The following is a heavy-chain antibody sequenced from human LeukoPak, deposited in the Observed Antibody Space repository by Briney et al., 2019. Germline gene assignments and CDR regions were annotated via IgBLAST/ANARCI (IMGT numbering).Heavy chain of an antibody. V-gene: IGHV1-8*03. CDR1: GYTFTSYD. CDR2: MNPNSGNT. Sequence: ASVKVSCKASGYTFTSYDINWVRQATGQGLEWMGWMNPNSGNTGYAQKFQGRVTITRNTSISTACMELSSLRSEDTAVYYCARGPLQYYDFWSGYYSNNWFDPWGQGTLVTVSS. D-gene: IGHD3-3*01. CDR3: ARGPLQYYDFWSGYYSNNWFDP. J-gene: IGHJ5*02.